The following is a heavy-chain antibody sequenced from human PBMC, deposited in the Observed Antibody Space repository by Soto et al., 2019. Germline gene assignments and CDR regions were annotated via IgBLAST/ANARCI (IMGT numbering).Heavy chain of an antibody. CDR2: TYYRSKWYY. V-gene: IGHV6-1*01. CDR3: ARAETALAAAGTFNH. J-gene: IGHJ4*02. D-gene: IGHD6-13*01. CDR1: GDSVSSNNAA. Sequence: KQSQTLSLTCAISGDSVSSNNAAWTWIRQSPSRGLEWLGGTYYRSKWYYDYAVSVKSRITINPDTSKNQFSLQLKSVTPEDSAMYYCARAETALAAAGTFNHWGQGTLVTVSS.